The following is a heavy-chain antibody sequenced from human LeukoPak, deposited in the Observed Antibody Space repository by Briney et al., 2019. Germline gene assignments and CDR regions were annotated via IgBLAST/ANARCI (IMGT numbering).Heavy chain of an antibody. CDR3: AKGDPYGSGSYPVDY. J-gene: IGHJ4*02. Sequence: GGSLRLSCAASGFTFSNHAMSWVRQAPGKGLEWVSAIHYSGGSTYYADSVKGRLTISRDNSKNTLYLQMNSLRPEDTAVYYCAKGDPYGSGSYPVDYWGQGTLVTVSS. CDR1: GFTFSNHA. V-gene: IGHV3-23*01. D-gene: IGHD3-10*01. CDR2: IHYSGGST.